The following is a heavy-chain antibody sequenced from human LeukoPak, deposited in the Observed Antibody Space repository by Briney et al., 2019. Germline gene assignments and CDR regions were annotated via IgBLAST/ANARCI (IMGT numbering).Heavy chain of an antibody. CDR1: GFTFSSYS. J-gene: IGHJ5*02. D-gene: IGHD6-13*01. V-gene: IGHV3-21*01. CDR3: ARGLHKIAAAAPXWFDP. CDR2: ISSSSSYI. Sequence: GGSLRLSCAASGFTFSSYSMNWVRQAPGKGLEWVSSISSSSSYIYYADSVKGRFTISRDNAKNSLYLQMNSLRAEDTAVYYCARGLHKIAAAAPXWFDPXGQGTLVTVSS.